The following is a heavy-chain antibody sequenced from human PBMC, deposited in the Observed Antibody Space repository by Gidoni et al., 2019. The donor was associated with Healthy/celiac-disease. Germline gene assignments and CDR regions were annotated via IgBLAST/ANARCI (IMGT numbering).Heavy chain of an antibody. CDR3: ARVISSYDILTGYRSWDGMDV. D-gene: IGHD3-9*01. J-gene: IGHJ6*02. CDR1: GFTVSSNY. CDR2: IYSGGST. Sequence: EVQLVESGGGLIQPGGSLRLSCAASGFTVSSNYMSWVRQAPGKGLEWVSVIYSGGSTYYADSVKGRFTISRDNSKNTLYLQMNSLRAEDTAVYYCARVISSYDILTGYRSWDGMDVWGQGTTVTVSS. V-gene: IGHV3-53*01.